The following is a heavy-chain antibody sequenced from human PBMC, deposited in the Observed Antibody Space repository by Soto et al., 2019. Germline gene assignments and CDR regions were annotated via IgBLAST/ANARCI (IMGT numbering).Heavy chain of an antibody. Sequence: QLQLQESGPGLVRPSQTLSLTCTVSGGSISSGGYYWSWIRQHPGKGLEWIGYIYYTGTTYYNPSLKSRITMSVDTSKNQFSLNLSSVTAADTAVYFCARLGSLGALAYYYGMDVWGQGTTVTVSS. CDR2: IYYTGTT. CDR1: GGSISSGGYY. D-gene: IGHD3-16*01. CDR3: ARLGSLGALAYYYGMDV. J-gene: IGHJ6*02. V-gene: IGHV4-31*03.